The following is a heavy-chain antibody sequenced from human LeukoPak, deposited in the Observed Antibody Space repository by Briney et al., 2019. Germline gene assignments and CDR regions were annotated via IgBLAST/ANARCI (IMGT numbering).Heavy chain of an antibody. V-gene: IGHV1-69*04. Sequence: SVKVSCKASGGTFSSYAISWVRQAPGQGLEWMGRIIPILGIANYAQKFQGRVTITADKSTSTAYMELSSLRSEDTAVYYCARLGEDLAVGAAGYWFDPWGQGTLVTVSS. CDR3: ARLGEDLAVGAAGYWFDP. CDR1: GGTFSSYA. J-gene: IGHJ5*02. CDR2: IIPILGIA. D-gene: IGHD3-9*01.